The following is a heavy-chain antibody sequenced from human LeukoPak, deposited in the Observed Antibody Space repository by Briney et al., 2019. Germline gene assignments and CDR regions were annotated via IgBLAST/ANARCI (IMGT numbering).Heavy chain of an antibody. D-gene: IGHD2-2*01. J-gene: IGHJ6*03. Sequence: GGSLRLSCAASGFTFSSYAMHWVRQAPGKGLEWVAVISYDGSNKYYADSVMGRFTISRDNSKNTLYLQINSLRAEDSAVYYCARDTDSDIVVVPEVYMDVWGKGTTVTVSS. V-gene: IGHV3-30-3*01. CDR2: ISYDGSNK. CDR1: GFTFSSYA. CDR3: ARDTDSDIVVVPEVYMDV.